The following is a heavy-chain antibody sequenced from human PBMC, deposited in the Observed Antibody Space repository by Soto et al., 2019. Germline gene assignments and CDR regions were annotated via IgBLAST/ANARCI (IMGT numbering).Heavy chain of an antibody. D-gene: IGHD3-10*01. J-gene: IGHJ4*02. CDR1: GFTLSEYG. Sequence: ELQVLESGGGLVQPGGSLRLTCAASGFTLSEYGTSWVRQAPGKGLEWVSFVSGSGDSTYYTASVKGRFTISRDSSKNTVCLQMNSLRAEDTAVYYCATSNYGERDRGQGTLVTVSS. CDR2: VSGSGDST. CDR3: ATSNYGERD. V-gene: IGHV3-23*01.